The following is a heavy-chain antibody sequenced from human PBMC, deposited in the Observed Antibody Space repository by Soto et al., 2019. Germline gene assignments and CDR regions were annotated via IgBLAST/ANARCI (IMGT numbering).Heavy chain of an antibody. J-gene: IGHJ6*02. V-gene: IGHV5-10-1*01. CDR2: IDPSDSYT. Sequence: GDSLKISCKGSGYSFTSYWISWVRQMPGKGLEWMGRIDPSDSYTNYSPSFQGHVTISAAKSISTAYLQWRSLKASDTAMYYCAKLDPAGYRSPFKNPHRYSMDVWGQGSTVTVSS. D-gene: IGHD6-6*01. CDR3: AKLDPAGYRSPFKNPHRYSMDV. CDR1: GYSFTSYW.